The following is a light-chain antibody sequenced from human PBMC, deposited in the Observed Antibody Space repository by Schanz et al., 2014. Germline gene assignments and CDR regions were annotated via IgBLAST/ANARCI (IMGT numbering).Light chain of an antibody. Sequence: ILMTQSPDTLSVSPGERATLSCRASQSVSSHLAWYQQKPGQAPRLLISGASTRATGTPDRFSGSGSGTDFTLTITRLEPEDFAMYYCQQYGNSPGTFGQGTRLEIE. V-gene: IGKV3-20*01. CDR3: QQYGNSPGT. CDR2: GAS. CDR1: QSVSSH. J-gene: IGKJ5*01.